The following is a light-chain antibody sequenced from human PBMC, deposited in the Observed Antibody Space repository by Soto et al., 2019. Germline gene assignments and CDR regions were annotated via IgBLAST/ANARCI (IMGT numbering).Light chain of an antibody. CDR1: QSVSSF. CDR3: QQRSNWLFT. V-gene: IGKV3-11*01. Sequence: EIVLTQSPATLSLSPGERATLSCRASQSVSSFLAWYQQRPGQAPRLLIYDASSRATGIPARFSGSGSGTAFPLTISSLEPEDFAVYYCQQRSNWLFTFGPGTKVDI. CDR2: DAS. J-gene: IGKJ3*01.